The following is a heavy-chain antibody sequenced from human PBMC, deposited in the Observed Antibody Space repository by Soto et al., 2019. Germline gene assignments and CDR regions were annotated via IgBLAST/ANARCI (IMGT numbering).Heavy chain of an antibody. CDR1: GGTFSSYA. D-gene: IGHD2-21*02. CDR2: IIPIFGTA. CDR3: ASTSQDCGGDCYQLDY. J-gene: IGHJ4*02. Sequence: QVQLVQSGAEVKKPGSSVKVSCKASGGTFSSYAISWVRQAPGQGLEWLGGIIPIFGTANSAQKFQGRVTITADKSTSTAYMELSSLISEDTAVYYCASTSQDCGGDCYQLDYWGQGTLVTVSS. V-gene: IGHV1-69*06.